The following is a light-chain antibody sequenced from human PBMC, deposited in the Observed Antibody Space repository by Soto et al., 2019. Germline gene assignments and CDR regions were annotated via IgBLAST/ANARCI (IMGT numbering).Light chain of an antibody. Sequence: DIQMTQSPSSLSASVGDRVTITCRASQSISSYLNWYQQKPGKAPKLLIYAASSSQSGVPSRFSDSGSGTDFTLTISSLQPEDFATYYCQQSYSTPFTFGPGTKVDIK. V-gene: IGKV1-39*01. J-gene: IGKJ3*01. CDR1: QSISSY. CDR3: QQSYSTPFT. CDR2: AAS.